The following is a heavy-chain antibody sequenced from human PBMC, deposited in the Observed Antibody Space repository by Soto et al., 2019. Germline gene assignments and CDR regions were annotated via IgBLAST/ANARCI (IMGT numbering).Heavy chain of an antibody. Sequence: GGSLRLSCAASGFPFRSHWMHWVRQAPGKGLVWVSRINTDGTTTTYADSVKGRFTVSRDNARNTLYLQMNSLRAEDTAVYYCARDTPLSDTGPHFDYWGQGALVTVSS. V-gene: IGHV3-74*01. CDR2: INTDGTTT. CDR1: GFPFRSHW. J-gene: IGHJ4*02. D-gene: IGHD2-21*02. CDR3: ARDTPLSDTGPHFDY.